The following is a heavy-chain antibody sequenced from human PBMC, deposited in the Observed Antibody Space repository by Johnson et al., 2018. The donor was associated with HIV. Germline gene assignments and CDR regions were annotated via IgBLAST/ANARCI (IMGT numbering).Heavy chain of an antibody. V-gene: IGHV3-15*01. D-gene: IGHD1-26*01. CDR1: GITFNNAW. CDR3: AKTYSGSNRDAFDI. J-gene: IGHJ3*02. CDR2: IKSKPDGAAI. Sequence: VQLVESGGGLVKPGGSLRLSYAASGITFNNAWMSWVRQAPGKGLEWVGRIKSKPDGAAIHYAAPVKGRFTVSRDDSRNTLYLQMNSLRAEDTAVYYCAKTYSGSNRDAFDIWGQGTMVTVSS.